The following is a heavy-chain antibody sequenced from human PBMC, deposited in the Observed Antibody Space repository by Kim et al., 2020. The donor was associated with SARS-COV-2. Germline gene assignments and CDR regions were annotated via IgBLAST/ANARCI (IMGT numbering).Heavy chain of an antibody. J-gene: IGHJ3*02. V-gene: IGHV3-23*01. CDR3: AKSDGGNSALYDAFDI. D-gene: IGHD2-21*02. Sequence: SVKGRVTISRDNSKNTLYLQMNSLRAEDTAVYYCAKSDGGNSALYDAFDIWGQGTMVTVSS.